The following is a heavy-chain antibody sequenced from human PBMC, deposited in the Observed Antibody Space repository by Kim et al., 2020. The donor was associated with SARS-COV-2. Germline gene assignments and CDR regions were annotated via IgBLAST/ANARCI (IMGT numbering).Heavy chain of an antibody. J-gene: IGHJ5*01. CDR2: TI. Sequence: TILYADSVKGRFTISRDNAKDSLYLQIINLRDEDTAVYYCARDFFDSWGQGTLVTVSS. CDR3: ARDFFDS. V-gene: IGHV3-48*02.